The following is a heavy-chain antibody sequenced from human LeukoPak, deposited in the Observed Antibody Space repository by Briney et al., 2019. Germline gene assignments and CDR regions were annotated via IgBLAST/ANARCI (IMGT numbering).Heavy chain of an antibody. D-gene: IGHD5-18*01. J-gene: IGHJ4*02. CDR2: ISAYDGDT. V-gene: IGHV1-18*01. CDR1: HFTFSNYG. Sequence: ASVKVSCKASHFTFSNYGSNWMRQAPGQGLEWMGWISAYDGDTNYAYNLQGRVTMTRNTSISTAYMELSSLRSEDTAVYYCARGLGRTAMVTRGGVRFDYWGQGTLVTVSS. CDR3: ARGLGRTAMVTRGGVRFDY.